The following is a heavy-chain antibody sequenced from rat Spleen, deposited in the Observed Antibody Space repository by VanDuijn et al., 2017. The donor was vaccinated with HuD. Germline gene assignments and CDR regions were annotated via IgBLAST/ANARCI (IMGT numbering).Heavy chain of an antibody. CDR1: GFTFSDYY. Sequence: EVQLVESGGGLVQPGRSLKLSCAASGFTFSDYYMAWVRQAPKKGLEWLASISYDGISTYYRDSVQGRFTISRDNAKSTLYLQMDSLRSEDTATYYCTRDEGDWYFDVWGPGTMVTVSS. CDR3: TRDEGDWYFDV. CDR2: ISYDGIST. V-gene: IGHV5-20*01. D-gene: IGHD1-11*01. J-gene: IGHJ1*01.